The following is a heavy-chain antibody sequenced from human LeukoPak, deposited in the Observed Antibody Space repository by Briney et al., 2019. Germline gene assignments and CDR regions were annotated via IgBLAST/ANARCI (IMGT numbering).Heavy chain of an antibody. CDR3: ARDRRYCSSTSCRGPYYMDV. CDR2: IGTAGDT. V-gene: IGHV3-13*01. CDR1: GFTFSSCD. J-gene: IGHJ6*03. D-gene: IGHD2-2*01. Sequence: PGGSLRLSCAASGFTFSSCDMHWVRQPTGKGLEWVSAIGTAGDTYYSHSVKGRFTISRDNAKNSLYLQMNSLRAEDTAVYYCARDRRYCSSTSCRGPYYMDVWGKGTTVTVSS.